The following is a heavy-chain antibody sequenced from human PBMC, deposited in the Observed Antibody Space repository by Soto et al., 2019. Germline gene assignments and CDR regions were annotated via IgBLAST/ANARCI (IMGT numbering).Heavy chain of an antibody. Sequence: LSLTCAVSGGSISSGGYSWSWIRQPPGKGLEWIGYIYHSGSTYYSPSLKSRVTISVDRSKNQFSLKLSSVTAADTAVYYCARSYSSSWYNWFDPWGQGTLVTVSS. J-gene: IGHJ5*02. CDR3: ARSYSSSWYNWFDP. V-gene: IGHV4-30-2*01. D-gene: IGHD6-13*01. CDR1: GGSISSGGYS. CDR2: IYHSGST.